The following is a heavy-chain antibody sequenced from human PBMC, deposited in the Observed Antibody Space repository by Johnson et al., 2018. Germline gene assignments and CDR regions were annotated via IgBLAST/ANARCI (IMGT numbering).Heavy chain of an antibody. D-gene: IGHD6-13*01. J-gene: IGHJ3*02. CDR2: ISYDGSNK. CDR1: EFIFSAYG. Sequence: QVQLQESGGGVVQPGRSLRLSCAASEFIFSAYGLHWVRQAPGKGLEWVAVISYDGSNKYYADSVKGRFTISRDNAKNTWYLQMNSLRAEDTVLYYCVRDRGSPDAFDIGGQGTMVAVSS. CDR3: VRDRGSPDAFDI. V-gene: IGHV3-30*03.